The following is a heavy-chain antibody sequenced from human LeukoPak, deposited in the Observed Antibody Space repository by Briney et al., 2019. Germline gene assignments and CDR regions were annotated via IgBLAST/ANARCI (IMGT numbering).Heavy chain of an antibody. Sequence: GGSLRLSCSASGFTFSSYSMNWVRQAPGKGLEWVSYISSSSSTIYYADSVKGRFTISRDNAKNSLYLQMNSLRAEDTAVYYCARTAAAGTVLDYYYGMDVWGQGTTVTVSS. CDR2: ISSSSSTI. J-gene: IGHJ6*02. CDR1: GFTFSSYS. V-gene: IGHV3-48*04. CDR3: ARTAAAGTVLDYYYGMDV. D-gene: IGHD6-13*01.